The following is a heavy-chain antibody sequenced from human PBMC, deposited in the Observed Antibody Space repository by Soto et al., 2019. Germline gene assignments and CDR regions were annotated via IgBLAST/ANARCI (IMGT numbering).Heavy chain of an antibody. CDR3: ARKDYYGAGIYYFDH. CDR1: GYTFTAYP. V-gene: IGHV1-3*01. J-gene: IGHJ4*02. Sequence: QVQLVQSGAEVKKPGASVKVSCKASGYTFTAYPVHWVRQAPGQGLEWMGWINGANGDTGYSQKFQGRVTVTRDTSANTVYMELSSLTSEDTAVYYCARKDYYGAGIYYFDHWGQGTLVTVSS. D-gene: IGHD3-10*01. CDR2: INGANGDT.